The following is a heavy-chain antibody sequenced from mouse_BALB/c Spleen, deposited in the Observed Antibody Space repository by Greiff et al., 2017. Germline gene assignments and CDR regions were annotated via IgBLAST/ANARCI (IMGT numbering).Heavy chain of an antibody. CDR2: INPYNGDT. Sequence: EVMLVESGPELVKPGASVKISCKASGYSFTGYFMNWVMQSHGKSLEWIGRINPYNGDTFYNQKFKGKATLTVDKSSSTAHMELRSLASEDSAVYYCARGATSFDYWGQGTTLTVSS. J-gene: IGHJ2*01. CDR3: ARGATSFDY. V-gene: IGHV1-20*02. D-gene: IGHD3-1*01. CDR1: GYSFTGYF.